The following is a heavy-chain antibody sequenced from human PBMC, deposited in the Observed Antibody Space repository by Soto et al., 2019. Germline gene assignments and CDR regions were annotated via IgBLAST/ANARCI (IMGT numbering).Heavy chain of an antibody. Sequence: SETLSLTCTVSGGSVSSGSYYWSWIRQPPGKGLEWIGYIYYSGSTNYNPSLKSRVTISVDTSKNQFSLKLSSVTAADTAVYYCATLSLYYGSKLKYYYHYGMDVWGQGTTVTVSS. CDR3: ATLSLYYGSKLKYYYHYGMDV. J-gene: IGHJ6*02. V-gene: IGHV4-61*01. D-gene: IGHD3-10*01. CDR1: GGSVSSGSYY. CDR2: IYYSGST.